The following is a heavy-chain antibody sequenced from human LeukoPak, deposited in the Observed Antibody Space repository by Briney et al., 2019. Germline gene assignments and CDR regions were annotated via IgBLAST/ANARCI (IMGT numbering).Heavy chain of an antibody. J-gene: IGHJ4*02. CDR1: GGSVSSGSYY. CDR2: IHDSGST. D-gene: IGHD5-18*01. Sequence: SETLSLTCTVSGGSVSSGSYYWSWIRQPPGKELEWLGYIHDSGSTNYNPALKSRVTISVDTSKNQFSLKLSSVTAAHTAVYYCARGDSYGSPWFNYWGQGTLVTVSS. V-gene: IGHV4-61*01. CDR3: ARGDSYGSPWFNY.